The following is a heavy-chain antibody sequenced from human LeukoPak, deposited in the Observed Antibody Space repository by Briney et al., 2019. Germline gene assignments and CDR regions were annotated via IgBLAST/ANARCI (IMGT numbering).Heavy chain of an antibody. CDR3: ATYKIWLAGDV. Sequence: GGSLRHSYAASGLTFSDYWVPEARQAPGERAEWVANIMKDGSEEHYVDFVKGRFTVSRNNAQNSLFLQMNSLRVEDTAVYYCATYKIWLAGDVWGQGTTVSVSS. D-gene: IGHD1-14*01. CDR2: IMKDGSEE. V-gene: IGHV3-7*01. J-gene: IGHJ6*02. CDR1: GLTFSDYW.